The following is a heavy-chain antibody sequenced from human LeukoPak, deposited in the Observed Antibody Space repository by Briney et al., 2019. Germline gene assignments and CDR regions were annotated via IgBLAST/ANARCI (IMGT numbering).Heavy chain of an antibody. J-gene: IGHJ4*02. CDR2: ISWNSGSI. V-gene: IGHV3-9*01. D-gene: IGHD2/OR15-2a*01. CDR1: GFTFDDYA. CDR3: AKELAYYAPGAAFDY. Sequence: PGGSLRLSCAASGFTFDDYAMHWVRQAPGKGLEWVSGISWNSGSIGYADSVKGRFTISRDNAKNSLYLQMNSLRAEDTAVYYCAKELAYYAPGAAFDYWGQGTLVTVSS.